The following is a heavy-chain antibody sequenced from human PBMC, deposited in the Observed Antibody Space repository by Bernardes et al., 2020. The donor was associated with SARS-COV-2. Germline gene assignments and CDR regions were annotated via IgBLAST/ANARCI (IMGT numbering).Heavy chain of an antibody. Sequence: SETLSLTCTVSGGSINDYYWSWIRQSPGKGLEWIGYIYYSGNTNYNPSLKSRVTISVDRSKNQFSLKLNSVTAADTAVYYCARDPSGSYLNYFDLWGQGTLVTVST. CDR3: ARDPSGSYLNYFDL. CDR2: IYYSGNT. V-gene: IGHV4-59*01. CDR1: GGSINDYY. J-gene: IGHJ4*02. D-gene: IGHD1-26*01.